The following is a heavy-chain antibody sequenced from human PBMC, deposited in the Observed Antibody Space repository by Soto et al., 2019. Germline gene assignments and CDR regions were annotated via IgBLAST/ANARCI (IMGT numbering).Heavy chain of an antibody. CDR3: AREGGITSGIDY. Sequence: QLQLQESGPGLVKPSETLSLTCTVSGGSISSSSYYWGWIRQPPGKGLEWIGSIYYSGSTYYNPSLKSRVTISVDTSKNQFSLKLSSVTAADTAVYYCAREGGITSGIDYWGQGTLVTVSS. CDR2: IYYSGST. D-gene: IGHD3-10*01. V-gene: IGHV4-39*02. CDR1: GGSISSSSYY. J-gene: IGHJ4*02.